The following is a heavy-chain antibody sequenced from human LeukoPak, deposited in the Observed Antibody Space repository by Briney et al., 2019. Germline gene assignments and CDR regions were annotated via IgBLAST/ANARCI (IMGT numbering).Heavy chain of an antibody. V-gene: IGHV4-39*07. Sequence: SETLSLTCTVSGGSIRSSSYYWGWIRQPLGKGLEWIGSIYYSGSTYYNPSLKSRVTMSVDTSNNQFSLKLSSVTAADTAVFFCAREGILGAIDYWGQGTLVTVSS. D-gene: IGHD1-26*01. CDR2: IYYSGST. CDR1: GGSIRSSSYY. J-gene: IGHJ4*02. CDR3: AREGILGAIDY.